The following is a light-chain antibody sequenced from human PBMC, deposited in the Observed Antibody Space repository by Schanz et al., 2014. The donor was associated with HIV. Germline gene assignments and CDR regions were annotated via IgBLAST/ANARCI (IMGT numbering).Light chain of an antibody. CDR3: SSYTGSSSVI. Sequence: QSVLTQPPSVSGTPGQRVTIFCSGSSSNIGINKVNWYQHLPGTAPRLLMYANMERPSGVPDRFSGSGSGASASLAISGLQSEDEADYYCSSYTGSSSVIFGGGTKLTVL. CDR1: SSNIGINK. CDR2: ANM. V-gene: IGLV1-44*01. J-gene: IGLJ2*01.